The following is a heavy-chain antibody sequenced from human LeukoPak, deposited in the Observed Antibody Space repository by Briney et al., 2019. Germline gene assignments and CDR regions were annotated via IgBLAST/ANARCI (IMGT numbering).Heavy chain of an antibody. Sequence: SETLSLTCTVYGGSFSGCYWSWIRQPPGKGLEWIGEINHSGSTNYNPSLKSRVTISVDTSKNQFSLKLSSVTAADTAVYYCARTVRHIVVVTAIRRKYYFDYWGQGTLVTVSS. CDR1: GGSFSGCY. D-gene: IGHD2-21*02. V-gene: IGHV4-34*01. CDR3: ARTVRHIVVVTAIRRKYYFDY. CDR2: INHSGST. J-gene: IGHJ4*02.